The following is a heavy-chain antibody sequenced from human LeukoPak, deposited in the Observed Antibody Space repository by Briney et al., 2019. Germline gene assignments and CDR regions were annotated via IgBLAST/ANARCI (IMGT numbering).Heavy chain of an antibody. Sequence: SETLSLTCTVSGGSISSSSYYWGWIRQPPGKGLEWIGSIYYSGSTYYNPSLKSRVTISVDTSKNQFSLKLSSVTAADTAVYYCARSQYSYGFPGAFDIWGQGTMVTVSS. V-gene: IGHV4-39*07. CDR1: GGSISSSSYY. J-gene: IGHJ3*02. CDR2: IYYSGST. CDR3: ARSQYSYGFPGAFDI. D-gene: IGHD5-18*01.